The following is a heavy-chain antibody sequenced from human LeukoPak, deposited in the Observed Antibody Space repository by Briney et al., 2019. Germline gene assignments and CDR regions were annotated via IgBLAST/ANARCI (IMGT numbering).Heavy chain of an antibody. D-gene: IGHD3-10*01. V-gene: IGHV4-61*02. Sequence: PSQTLSLTCTVSGGSISSGSYYWSWIRQPAGKGLEWIGRIYTSGSTNYNPSLKSRFTISVDTSKNQFSLKLSSVTAADTAVYYCARQRRGFGSGSYYFDYWGQGTLVTVSS. J-gene: IGHJ4*02. CDR3: ARQRRGFGSGSYYFDY. CDR1: GGSISSGSYY. CDR2: IYTSGST.